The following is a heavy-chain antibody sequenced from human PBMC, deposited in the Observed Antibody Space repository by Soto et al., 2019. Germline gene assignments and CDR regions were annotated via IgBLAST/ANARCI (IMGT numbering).Heavy chain of an antibody. D-gene: IGHD3-16*02. V-gene: IGHV4-34*01. CDR3: ARVGNDYVWGSYRSGFDY. CDR2: INHSGST. CDR1: GGSFSGCY. Sequence: PSETLSLTCAVYGGSFSGCYWSWIRQPPGKGLEWIGEINHSGSTNYNPSLKSRVTISVDTSKNQFSLKLSSVTAADTAVYYCARVGNDYVWGSYRSGFDYWGQGTLVTVSS. J-gene: IGHJ4*02.